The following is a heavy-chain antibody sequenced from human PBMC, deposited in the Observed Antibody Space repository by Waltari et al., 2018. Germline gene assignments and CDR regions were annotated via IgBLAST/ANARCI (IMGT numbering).Heavy chain of an antibody. CDR2: IYPGDSDT. CDR1: GYSFTTYW. V-gene: IGHV5-51*01. D-gene: IGHD2-15*01. Sequence: EVQLVQSGAEVKKPGESLKISCKGSGYSFTTYWIGWVRQMPGKGLEWMGIIYPGDSDTRDSPSFQGQVTISADRSISTAYLQWSSLKASDTAMYYCARTRRYCSGGSCYSGWFDPWGQGTLVTVSS. CDR3: ARTRRYCSGGSCYSGWFDP. J-gene: IGHJ5*02.